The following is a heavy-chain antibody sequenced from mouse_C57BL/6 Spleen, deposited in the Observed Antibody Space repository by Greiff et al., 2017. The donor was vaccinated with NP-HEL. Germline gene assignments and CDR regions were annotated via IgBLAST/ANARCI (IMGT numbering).Heavy chain of an antibody. Sequence: EVKLQESGPELVKPGASVKISCKASGYSFTGYYMNWVKQSPEKSLEWIGELNPSTGGTTYNQKFKAKTTLTVDKSSSTAYMQLKSLTSEDAAVYYCARWGAWFAYWGQGTLVTVSA. CDR1: GYSFTGYY. J-gene: IGHJ3*01. CDR2: LNPSTGGT. CDR3: ARWGAWFAY. V-gene: IGHV1-42*01.